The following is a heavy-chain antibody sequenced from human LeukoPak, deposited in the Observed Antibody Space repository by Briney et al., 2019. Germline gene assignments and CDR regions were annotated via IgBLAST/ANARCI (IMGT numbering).Heavy chain of an antibody. V-gene: IGHV1-2*02. J-gene: IGHJ4*02. CDR3: IRVGMGALLFDY. CDR2: INPNSGGT. Sequence: GASLTVSCKASGYTFTGYYMHWVRQAPGQGLEWMGWINPNSGGTNYAQKFQGRVTMTRDTSISTAYMELSRLRSDDTAVYYCIRVGMGALLFDYWGQGTLVTVSS. CDR1: GYTFTGYY. D-gene: IGHD1-26*01.